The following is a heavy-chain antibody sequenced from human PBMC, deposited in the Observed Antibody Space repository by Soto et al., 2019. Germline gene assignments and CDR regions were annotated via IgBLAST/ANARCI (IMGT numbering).Heavy chain of an antibody. Sequence: EVQLVESGGGLVQPGGSLRLSCAASGFTLSSYWMHWVRQAPGKGLVWVSRISTDGSSTTYADSVKGRFTISRDNTKKTLYLQMNSLRAEDTDVYYCARDLVPQQLALDYWGQGTLVTVSS. V-gene: IGHV3-74*01. CDR1: GFTLSSYW. J-gene: IGHJ4*02. D-gene: IGHD6-6*01. CDR2: ISTDGSST. CDR3: ARDLVPQQLALDY.